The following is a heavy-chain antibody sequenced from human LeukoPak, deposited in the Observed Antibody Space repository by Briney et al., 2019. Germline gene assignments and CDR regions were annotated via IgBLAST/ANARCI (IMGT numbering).Heavy chain of an antibody. CDR2: IGGSGAGT. Sequence: GGSLRLSCAASGFTFSTHAMSWVRQAPGKGLEWGSAIGGSGAGTYYTDSVKGRFTISRDNSKNMLFLQMNSLRAEDTAVYYCAKRPSGGRDFDYWGQGTLVTVSS. V-gene: IGHV3-23*01. CDR3: AKRPSGGRDFDY. CDR1: GFTFSTHA. J-gene: IGHJ4*02. D-gene: IGHD2-15*01.